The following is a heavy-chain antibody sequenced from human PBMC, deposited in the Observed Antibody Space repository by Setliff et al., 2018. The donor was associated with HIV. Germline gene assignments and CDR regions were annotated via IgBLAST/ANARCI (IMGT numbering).Heavy chain of an antibody. CDR3: ARDTGQLVYYFDS. J-gene: IGHJ4*02. CDR1: GFTVSRFY. D-gene: IGHD6-6*01. Sequence: GGSLRLSCAASGFTVSRFYMSWVRQAPGKGLEWVSVINGGTTTYYADSVKGRFTISRDNLKKRVYLQMSSLRAEDTAVYFCARDTGQLVYYFDSWGQGTLVTVSS. CDR2: INGGTTT. V-gene: IGHV3-53*05.